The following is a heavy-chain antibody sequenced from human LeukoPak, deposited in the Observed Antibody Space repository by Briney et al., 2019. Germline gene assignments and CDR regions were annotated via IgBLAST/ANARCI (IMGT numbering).Heavy chain of an antibody. V-gene: IGHV3-33*01. J-gene: IGHJ6*02. CDR2: IWYDGSNK. CDR3: ARGDFWSGYPMFGSGMDV. CDR1: GFTFSSYG. Sequence: GGSLRLSCAASGFTFSSYGMHWVRQAPGKGLEWVAAIWYDGSNKYYADSVKGRFTISRDNSKNTLYLQMNSLRAEDTAVYYCARGDFWSGYPMFGSGMDVWGQGTTVTVSS. D-gene: IGHD3-3*01.